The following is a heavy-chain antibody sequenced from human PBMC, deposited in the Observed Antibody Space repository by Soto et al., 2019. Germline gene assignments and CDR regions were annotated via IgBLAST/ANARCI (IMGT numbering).Heavy chain of an antibody. V-gene: IGHV3-30*18. CDR3: ANGVLGGASRCDDY. CDR1: GFTFSSYG. CDR2: ISYDGSNK. D-gene: IGHD3-16*01. J-gene: IGHJ4*02. Sequence: QVQLVESGGGVVQPGRSLRLSCAASGFTFSSYGMHWVRQAPGKGLEWVAVISYDGSNKYYADSVKGRFTIFRDNSENTLYLQMKSLRAEDTAVYYWANGVLGGASRCDDYWGQGTLVTVSS.